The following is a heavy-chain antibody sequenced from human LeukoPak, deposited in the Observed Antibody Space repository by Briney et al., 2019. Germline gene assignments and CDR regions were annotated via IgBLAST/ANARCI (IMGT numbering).Heavy chain of an antibody. V-gene: IGHV3-7*01. J-gene: IGHJ4*02. CDR2: INQDGSEK. CDR3: ASRSSVAASGPG. D-gene: IGHD2-15*01. Sequence: GGSLRLSCAASGFTFSSHHMNWVRQAPGKGLEWVANINQDGSEKYYVDSVKGRFTISRDNAKNSLYLQMSSLRAEDTALYYCASRSSVAASGPGWGQGTLVTVSS. CDR1: GFTFSSHH.